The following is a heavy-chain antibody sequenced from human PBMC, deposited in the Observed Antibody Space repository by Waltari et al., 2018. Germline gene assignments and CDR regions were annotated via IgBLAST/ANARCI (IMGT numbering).Heavy chain of an antibody. Sequence: QVQLVQSGAEVKKTGSSVKVSCKASGGTFSSYAISGVRKAAGQGIELMGGLTPICGTANSAQKFQGIVTLTPYESTSTAYMELSSLRSEDTAVYDWARGIAAAIYYYGMDVWGQGTTVTVSS. CDR3: ARGIAAAIYYYGMDV. V-gene: IGHV1-69*05. CDR1: GGTFSSYA. J-gene: IGHJ6*02. CDR2: LTPICGTA. D-gene: IGHD6-13*01.